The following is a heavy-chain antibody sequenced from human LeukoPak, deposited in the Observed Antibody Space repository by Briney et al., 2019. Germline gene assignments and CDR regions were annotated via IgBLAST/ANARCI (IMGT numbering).Heavy chain of an antibody. CDR1: GGTFSSYA. CDR3: ARSPYYGILTGYFDY. J-gene: IGHJ4*02. Sequence: SVKVSCKASGGTFSSYAISWVRQAPGQGLEWMGRIIPIFGTANYAQKFQGRVTITTDESTSTAYMELSSLRSEDTAVYYCARSPYYGILTGYFDYWGQGTLVTVSS. D-gene: IGHD3-9*01. CDR2: IIPIFGTA. V-gene: IGHV1-69*05.